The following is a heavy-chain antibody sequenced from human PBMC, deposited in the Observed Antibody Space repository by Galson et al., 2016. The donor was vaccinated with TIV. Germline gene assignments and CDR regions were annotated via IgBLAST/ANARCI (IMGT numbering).Heavy chain of an antibody. CDR1: GFPFSNYV. CDR2: IYYSGIT. Sequence: LRLSCAASGFPFSNYVMSWVRQAPGKGLEWIANIYYSGITYYDASLKSRVTISVDTSKNQFSLKLNSVIAADTAVYYCARLWYGEYIDYWGQGTRVTVSS. J-gene: IGHJ4*02. V-gene: IGHV4-59*04. CDR3: ARLWYGEYIDY. D-gene: IGHD3-10*01.